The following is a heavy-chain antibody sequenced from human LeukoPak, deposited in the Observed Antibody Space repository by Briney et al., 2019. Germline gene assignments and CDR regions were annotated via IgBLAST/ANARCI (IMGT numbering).Heavy chain of an antibody. D-gene: IGHD3-16*02. Sequence: ASVKVSCKASGYTFTGYYMHWVRQAPGQGLEWMGRINPNSGGTNYAQKFQGRVTMTRDTSISTAYMELSRLRSGDTAVYCCARELLGDYVWGSYLGGWGQGTLVTVSS. CDR2: INPNSGGT. V-gene: IGHV1-2*06. CDR1: GYTFTGYY. CDR3: ARELLGDYVWGSYLGG. J-gene: IGHJ4*02.